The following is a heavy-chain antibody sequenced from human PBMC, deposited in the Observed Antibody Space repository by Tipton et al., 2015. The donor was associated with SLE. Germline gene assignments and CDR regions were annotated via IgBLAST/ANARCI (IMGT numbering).Heavy chain of an antibody. CDR2: IYYSGST. J-gene: IGHJ4*02. D-gene: IGHD6-19*01. V-gene: IGHV4-59*12. CDR3: ARGDSSQEFDY. CDR1: GGSFSGYY. Sequence: TLSLTCAVYGGSFSGYYWSWIRQPPGKGLEWIGYIYYSGSTNYNPSLKSRVTISVDTSKNQFSLKLSSVTAADTAVYYCARGDSSQEFDYWGQGTLVTVSS.